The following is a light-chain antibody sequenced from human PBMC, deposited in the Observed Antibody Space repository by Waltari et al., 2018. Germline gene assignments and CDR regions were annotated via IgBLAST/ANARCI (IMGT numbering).Light chain of an antibody. Sequence: SPSTLSASVGDRVTITCRASQSISAWLAWYQQKPGKAPKLLIYKASTLEGGVPSRFSGSGSGTEFTLTISSLQPDDFASYYCQHYSGFSRSFGQGTKLEIK. CDR1: QSISAW. V-gene: IGKV1-5*03. CDR2: KAS. J-gene: IGKJ1*01. CDR3: QHYSGFSRS.